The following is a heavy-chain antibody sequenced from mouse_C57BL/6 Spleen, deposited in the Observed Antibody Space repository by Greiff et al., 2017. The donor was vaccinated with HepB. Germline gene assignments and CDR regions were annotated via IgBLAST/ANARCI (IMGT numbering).Heavy chain of an antibody. CDR1: GFTFSDYG. CDR3: ARNYYGSSFDY. Sequence: EVQRVESGGGLVKPGGSLKLYCAASGFTFSDYGMHWVRQAPEKGLVWVAYISSGSSTIYYADTVKGRFTISRDNAKNTLFLQMTSLRSEDTAMYYCARNYYGSSFDYWGQGTTLTVSS. D-gene: IGHD1-1*01. V-gene: IGHV5-17*01. CDR2: ISSGSSTI. J-gene: IGHJ2*01.